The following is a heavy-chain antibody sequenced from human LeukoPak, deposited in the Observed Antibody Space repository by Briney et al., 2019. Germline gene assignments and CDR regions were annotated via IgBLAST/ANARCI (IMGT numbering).Heavy chain of an antibody. CDR3: ARGIRAKTYSSSSGWYFDL. J-gene: IGHJ2*01. CDR2: ISWNSGSI. V-gene: IGHV3-9*01. CDR1: GFTFDDYA. D-gene: IGHD6-6*01. Sequence: GGSLRLSCAAPGFTFDDYAMHWVRQAPGKGLEWVSGISWNSGSIGYADSVKGRFTISRDNAKNSLYLQMNSLRAEDTAVYYCARGIRAKTYSSSSGWYFDLWGRGTLVTVSS.